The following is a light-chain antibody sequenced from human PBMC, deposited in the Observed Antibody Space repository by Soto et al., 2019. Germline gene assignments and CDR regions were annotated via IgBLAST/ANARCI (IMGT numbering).Light chain of an antibody. CDR1: QSVSSN. CDR3: QLYNNWPGST. J-gene: IGKJ3*01. Sequence: EIVMTQSPATLSVSPGERATLSCRASQSVSSNLAGYQQKPGQAPRLRIYGASTGATGIPARFSGSGSGTDWPLTISRLQSDDCAVYYCQLYNNWPGSTVGRGTKVDIK. V-gene: IGKV3-15*01. CDR2: GAS.